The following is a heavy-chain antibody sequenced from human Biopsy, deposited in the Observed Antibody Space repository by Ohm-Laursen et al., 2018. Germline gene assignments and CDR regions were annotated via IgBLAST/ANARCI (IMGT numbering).Heavy chain of an antibody. CDR1: GYTLSELS. J-gene: IGHJ4*02. CDR2: FAPENGKT. D-gene: IGHD1-1*01. Sequence: ASVKVSCKVSGYTLSELSMHWVRQAPGKGLEWMGGFAPENGKTVYAQNFQARVSMTEDTSTDTAYMELRSLRSEDTAVYYCAADINVWNVNYWGQGTQVTVSS. V-gene: IGHV1-24*01. CDR3: AADINVWNVNY.